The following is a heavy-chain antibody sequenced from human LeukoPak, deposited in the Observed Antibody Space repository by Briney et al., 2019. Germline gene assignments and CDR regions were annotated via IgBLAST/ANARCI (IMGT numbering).Heavy chain of an antibody. V-gene: IGHV1-69*05. CDR2: IIPIFGTA. J-gene: IGHJ6*03. CDR1: GGTFSSYA. Sequence: GASVKVSCKASGGTFSSYAISWVRQAPGQGLEWMGGIIPIFGTANYAQKFQGRVTITTDESTSTAYMELSSLRSEDTAVYYCARSYGSGRPRRDPDYYYYMDVWGKGTTVTVSS. D-gene: IGHD3-10*01. CDR3: ARSYGSGRPRRDPDYYYYMDV.